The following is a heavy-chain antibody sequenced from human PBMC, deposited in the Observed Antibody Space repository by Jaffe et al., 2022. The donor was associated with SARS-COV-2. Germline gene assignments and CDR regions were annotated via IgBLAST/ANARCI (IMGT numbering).Heavy chain of an antibody. CDR3: ARAHPYDFWSGYRGGWFDP. CDR2: IYTSGST. V-gene: IGHV4-61*02. J-gene: IGHJ5*02. CDR1: GGSISSGSYY. D-gene: IGHD3-3*01. Sequence: QVQLQESGPGLVKPSQTLSLTCTVSGGSISSGSYYWSWIRQPAGKGLEWIGRIYTSGSTNYNPSLKSRVTISVDTSKNQFSLKLSSVTAADTAVYYCARAHPYDFWSGYRGGWFDPWGQGTLVTVSS.